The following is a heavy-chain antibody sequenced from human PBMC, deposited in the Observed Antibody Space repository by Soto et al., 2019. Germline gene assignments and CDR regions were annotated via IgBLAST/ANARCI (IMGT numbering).Heavy chain of an antibody. CDR2: ITSTSTYI. D-gene: IGHD2-21*02. Sequence: GGSLRLSCAASGFTFSSYTMHWVRPSPWKGLEWVASITSTSTYIYYTDSLKGRFTISRDNAKNSLYLQMNSLGPGDTAVYYCARDGARDRGDKGFDYWGQGTVVTVSS. J-gene: IGHJ4*02. CDR1: GFTFSSYT. V-gene: IGHV3-21*01. CDR3: ARDGARDRGDKGFDY.